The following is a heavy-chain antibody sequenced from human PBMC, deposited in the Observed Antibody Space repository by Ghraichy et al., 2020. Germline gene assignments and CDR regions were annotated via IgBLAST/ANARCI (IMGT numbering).Heavy chain of an antibody. CDR2: ISNRAYGETT. CDR1: GFTFGDYA. J-gene: IGHJ3*02. Sequence: GGSLRLSYKVSGFTFGDYAMSWFRQAPGKGLEWVGFISNRAYGETTQYAASVKGRCSISRDDSNSIAYLDMNNLKTEDTAIYYCTRESYGSGKTADAFDIWDQGAMVTVSS. CDR3: TRESYGSGKTADAFDI. D-gene: IGHD2-15*01. V-gene: IGHV3-49*03.